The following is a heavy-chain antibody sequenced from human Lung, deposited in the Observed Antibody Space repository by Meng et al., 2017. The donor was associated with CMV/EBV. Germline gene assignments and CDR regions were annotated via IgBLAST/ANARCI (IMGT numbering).Heavy chain of an antibody. CDR2: FVNYVDT. V-gene: IGHV1-18*01. D-gene: IGHD2-15*01. CDR3: ASGTPGRSYCDY. J-gene: IGHJ4*02. CDR1: GYTFGRFG. Sequence: VHSLQSGPEVKKAGASGTVFCKASGYTFGRFGICWVRQAPGQGLEWLGWFVNYVDTYPAPKFQGRVTMTTDTHTNIAFMELRSLTSDDTAVYYCASGTPGRSYCDYWGQGTLVTVSS.